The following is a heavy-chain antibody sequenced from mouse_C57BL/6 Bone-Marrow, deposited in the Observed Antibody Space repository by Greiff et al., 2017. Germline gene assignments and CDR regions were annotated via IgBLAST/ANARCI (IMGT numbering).Heavy chain of an antibody. J-gene: IGHJ3*01. CDR2: IWSGGST. Sequence: VMLVESGPGLVQPSQSLSITCTVSGFSLTSYGVHWVRQSPGKGLEWLGVIWSGGSTAYYAAFISSLSISKDNSKSQVFFKMNNLQADDTTIYYCARNWDWSWFAYWGQGTLVTVSA. D-gene: IGHD4-1*01. CDR1: GFSLTSYG. V-gene: IGHV2-2*01. CDR3: ARNWDWSWFAY.